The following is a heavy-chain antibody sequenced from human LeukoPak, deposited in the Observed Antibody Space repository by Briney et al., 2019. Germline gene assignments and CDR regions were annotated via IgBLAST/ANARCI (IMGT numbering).Heavy chain of an antibody. CDR2: INPSGGST. J-gene: IGHJ5*02. Sequence: ASVKVSCKASGGTFSSYAISWVRQAPGQGLEWMGIINPSGGSTSYAQKFQGRVTITRNTSISTAYMELSSLRSEDTAVYYCARGKYCSSTSCYQRENWFDPWGQGTLVTVSS. CDR3: ARGKYCSSTSCYQRENWFDP. D-gene: IGHD2-2*01. V-gene: IGHV1-8*03. CDR1: GGTFSSYA.